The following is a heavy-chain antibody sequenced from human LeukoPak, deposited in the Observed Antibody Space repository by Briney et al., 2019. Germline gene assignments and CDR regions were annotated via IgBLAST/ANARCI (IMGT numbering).Heavy chain of an antibody. V-gene: IGHV3-66*01. D-gene: IGHD1-1*01. J-gene: IGHJ3*02. CDR3: ARNWNDGDAFDI. Sequence: PGGSLRLSCAASGFTFSSYAMSWVRQAPGKGLEWVSVIYSGGSTYYADSVKGRFTISRDNSKNTLYLQMNSLRAEDTAVYYCARNWNDGDAFDIWGQGTMVTVSS. CDR1: GFTFSSYA. CDR2: IYSGGST.